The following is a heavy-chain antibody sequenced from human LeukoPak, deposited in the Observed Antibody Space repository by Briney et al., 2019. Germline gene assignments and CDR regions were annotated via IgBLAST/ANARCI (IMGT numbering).Heavy chain of an antibody. CDR1: GGSISSYY. CDR2: IYYSGST. V-gene: IGHV4-59*01. Sequence: SETLSLTCTVSGGSISSYYWSWIRQPPGKGLEWIGYIYYSGSTNYNPSLKSRVTISVDTSKNQFSLKLSSVTAADTAVYYCASSGYSSGWSNFDYWGQGTLATVSS. D-gene: IGHD6-19*01. CDR3: ASSGYSSGWSNFDY. J-gene: IGHJ4*02.